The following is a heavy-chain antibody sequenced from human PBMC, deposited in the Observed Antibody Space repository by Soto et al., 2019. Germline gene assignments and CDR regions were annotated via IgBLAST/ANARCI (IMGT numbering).Heavy chain of an antibody. V-gene: IGHV4-31*11. D-gene: IGHD4-17*01. J-gene: IGHJ1*01. CDR2: IYYSGST. CDR3: ARAPPSHGDYECGYFPH. CDR1: GGSISSGGYY. Sequence: PSETLSLTCAVSGGSISSGGYYWSWIRQHPGKGLEWIGYIYYSGSTYYNPSLKSRVTISVDTSKNQFSLKLSSVTAADTAVYYCARAPPSHGDYECGYFPHWAQGTLVTVSS.